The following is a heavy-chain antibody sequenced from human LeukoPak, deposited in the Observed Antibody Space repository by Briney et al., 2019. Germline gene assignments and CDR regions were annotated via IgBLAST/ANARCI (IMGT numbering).Heavy chain of an antibody. CDR3: VRDWDHFDFDS. Sequence: GGSLRLSCAASGFTFSNYWMHWVRQAPGKGRVWVSRIKGDGSHTIYADSVKGRFTISRDNAKNTLYLQMRSLRAEDTAVYYCVRDWDHFDFDSWGQGTLVTVSS. D-gene: IGHD3-9*01. V-gene: IGHV3-74*01. J-gene: IGHJ5*01. CDR1: GFTFSNYW. CDR2: IKGDGSHT.